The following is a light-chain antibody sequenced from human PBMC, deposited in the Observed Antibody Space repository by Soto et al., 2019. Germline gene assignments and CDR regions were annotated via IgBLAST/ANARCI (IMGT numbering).Light chain of an antibody. J-gene: IGKJ1*01. Sequence: DIQMTQSPSTLSASVGVTVTITCRASQSVSNWLAWYQQKPGKAPNLLISDASNLESGVPSRFSGSGSGTEFTLSISGLQPDDFATYYCQQYISYPWTFGQGTRVEIK. CDR2: DAS. CDR1: QSVSNW. V-gene: IGKV1-5*01. CDR3: QQYISYPWT.